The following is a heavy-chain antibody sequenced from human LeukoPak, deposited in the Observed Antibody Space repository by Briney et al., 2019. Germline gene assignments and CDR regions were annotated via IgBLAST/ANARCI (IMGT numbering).Heavy chain of an antibody. Sequence: GASVKVSCKAPGYTFTGYYMHWVRQAPGQGLEWMGRINPNSGGTNYAQKFQGRVTMTRDTSISTAYMELSRLRSDDTAVYYCARANTIFGVVILYGMDVWGQGTTVTVSS. V-gene: IGHV1-2*06. CDR2: INPNSGGT. CDR1: GYTFTGYY. D-gene: IGHD3-3*01. J-gene: IGHJ6*02. CDR3: ARANTIFGVVILYGMDV.